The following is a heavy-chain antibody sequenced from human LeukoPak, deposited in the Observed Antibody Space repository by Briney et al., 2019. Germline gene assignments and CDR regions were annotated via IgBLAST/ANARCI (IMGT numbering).Heavy chain of an antibody. Sequence: SETLSLTCSVSGVSISTYYWIWIRQPPAKGLEWMGFFSYSGSTKYNPSLKSRVTMSVDTSKNQFSLKLNSVTAADTAVYYCARMHSGTSYYFDYWGQGTLVTVSS. CDR1: GVSISTYY. V-gene: IGHV4-59*01. CDR3: ARMHSGTSYYFDY. D-gene: IGHD1-26*01. CDR2: FSYSGST. J-gene: IGHJ4*02.